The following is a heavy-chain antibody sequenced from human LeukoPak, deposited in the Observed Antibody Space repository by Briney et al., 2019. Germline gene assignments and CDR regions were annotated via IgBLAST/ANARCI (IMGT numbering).Heavy chain of an antibody. V-gene: IGHV1-2*02. D-gene: IGHD6-13*01. CDR2: INPTSGGT. CDR1: GYTFTSYG. Sequence: ASVKVSCKASGYTFTSYGISWVRQAPGQGLEWMGWINPTSGGTNYAQKFQGRVTMTRDTSISTAYMELSRLRSDDTAVYYCARGPPIAAAGPPYYYYYMDVWGKGTTVTVSS. J-gene: IGHJ6*03. CDR3: ARGPPIAAAGPPYYYYYMDV.